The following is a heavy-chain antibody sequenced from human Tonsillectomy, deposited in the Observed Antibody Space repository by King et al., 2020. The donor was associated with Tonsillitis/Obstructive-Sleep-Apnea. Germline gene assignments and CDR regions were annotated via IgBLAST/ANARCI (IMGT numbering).Heavy chain of an antibody. V-gene: IGHV4-39*01. D-gene: IGHD1-26*01. CDR2: IYYSGTT. J-gene: IGHJ4*02. CDR3: ARHWGATDYFDY. Sequence: QLQESGPGLVKPSETLSLTCTVSGGSISSSSYYWPWIRQPPGKGLEWIGSIYYSGTTYYSPSLKSRVTISVDTSKNQFSLKLSSVTAADTAVFYCARHWGATDYFDYWGQGTLVTVSS. CDR1: GGSISSSSYY.